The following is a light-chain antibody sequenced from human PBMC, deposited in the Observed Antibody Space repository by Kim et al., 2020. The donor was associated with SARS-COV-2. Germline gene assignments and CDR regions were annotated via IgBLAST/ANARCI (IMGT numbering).Light chain of an antibody. CDR2: NND. J-gene: IGLJ3*02. CDR3: ASWHDGLRGWV. Sequence: QSVLTQPPSASGTPGQRVTISCSGGSSNIGWYQQLPGTAPKLLIYNNDERPSGVPDRFSGSNSGTSASLAISGLQSEDEADYYCASWHDGLRGWVFGGGTKVTVL. V-gene: IGLV1-44*01. CDR1: SSNIG.